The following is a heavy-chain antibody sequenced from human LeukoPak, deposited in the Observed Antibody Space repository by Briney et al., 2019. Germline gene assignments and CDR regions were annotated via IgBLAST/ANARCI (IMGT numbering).Heavy chain of an antibody. Sequence: SETLSLTCAVYGGSFSGYYWSWIRQPPGKGLEWIGEINHSGSTNYNPSLKSRVTISVDTSKNQFSLKLSSVTAADTAVHYCGIAAAGPLYYFDYWGQGTLVTVSS. J-gene: IGHJ4*02. CDR2: INHSGST. CDR3: GIAAAGPLYYFDY. CDR1: GGSFSGYY. V-gene: IGHV4-34*01. D-gene: IGHD6-13*01.